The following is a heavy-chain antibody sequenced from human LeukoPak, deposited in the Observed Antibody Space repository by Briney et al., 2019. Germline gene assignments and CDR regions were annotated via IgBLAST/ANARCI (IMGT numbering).Heavy chain of an antibody. CDR1: GFTFSTYA. CDR3: AKGYYYGSGSYSTFDY. Sequence: GGSLRLSCAASGFTFSTYAASWVRQAPGKGLEWASAITGSGSSTYYADSVKGRFTISRDNSKNTLYVQMSSLRADDTAVYYCAKGYYYGSGSYSTFDYWGQGTLVTVSS. V-gene: IGHV3-23*01. CDR2: ITGSGSST. J-gene: IGHJ4*02. D-gene: IGHD3-10*01.